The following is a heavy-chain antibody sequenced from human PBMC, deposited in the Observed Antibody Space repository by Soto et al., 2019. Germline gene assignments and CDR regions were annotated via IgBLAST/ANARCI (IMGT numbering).Heavy chain of an antibody. CDR3: ARTTGNWNGYYYYYGMDV. CDR1: GFSLSTSGMC. CDR2: IDWDDDK. D-gene: IGHD1-1*01. J-gene: IGHJ6*02. Sequence: LCSSGPTLVNPTQTLTLTCTFSGFSLSTSGMCVSWIRQPPGKALEWLALIDWDDDKYYSTSLKTRLTISKDTSKNQVVLTMTNMDPVDTATYYCARTTGNWNGYYYYYGMDVWGQGTTVTVSS. V-gene: IGHV2-70*01.